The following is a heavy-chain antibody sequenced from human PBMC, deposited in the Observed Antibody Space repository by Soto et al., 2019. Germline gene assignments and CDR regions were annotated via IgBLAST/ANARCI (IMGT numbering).Heavy chain of an antibody. J-gene: IGHJ5*02. CDR2: INSDASHT. D-gene: IGHD6-25*01. CDR3: VTDAYCITASGYGNWFEP. V-gene: IGHV3-74*01. Sequence: EVQLVESGGGLVQPGGSLRLSCAASGFTFSTYWMHWIRQVPGKALEWASRINSDASHTYSSDSAKGRFTISRDNAKNTLHLEMNRLRAEDTAVYYCVTDAYCITASGYGNWFEPWGQGTLVTVSS. CDR1: GFTFSTYW.